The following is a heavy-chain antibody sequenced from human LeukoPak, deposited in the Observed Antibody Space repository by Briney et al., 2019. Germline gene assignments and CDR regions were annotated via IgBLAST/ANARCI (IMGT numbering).Heavy chain of an antibody. CDR2: IYYSGST. CDR1: GGSISSYY. CDR3: ASSLYDSRGYYFDY. V-gene: IGHV4-59*04. Sequence: SETLSLTCTVSGGSISSYYWSWIRQSPGKGLEWIGNIYYSGSTYYNPSLKSRATISVDTSKNQFSLKLSSVIAADTAVYYCASSLYDSRGYYFDYWGQGTLVTASS. D-gene: IGHD3-22*01. J-gene: IGHJ4*02.